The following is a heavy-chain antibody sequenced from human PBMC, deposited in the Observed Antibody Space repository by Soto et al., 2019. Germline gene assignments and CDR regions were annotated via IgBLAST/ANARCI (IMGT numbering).Heavy chain of an antibody. CDR1: GFTFSSYW. Sequence: GGSLRLSCAASGFTFSSYWMSWVRQAPGKGLGWVANIKQDGSDKYYEDSVKGRFTISRDNSKNTLYLQMNSLRAEDTAVYYCAKVSSGWYHNPHWFDPWGQGTLVTVS. D-gene: IGHD6-19*01. V-gene: IGHV3-7*03. CDR3: AKVSSGWYHNPHWFDP. J-gene: IGHJ5*02. CDR2: IKQDGSDK.